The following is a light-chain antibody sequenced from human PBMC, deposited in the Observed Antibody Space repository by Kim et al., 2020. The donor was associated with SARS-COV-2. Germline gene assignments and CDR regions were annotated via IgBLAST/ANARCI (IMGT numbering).Light chain of an antibody. CDR1: SSSIGSNY. CDR3: ATWDDGLSGYV. CDR2: RNN. J-gene: IGLJ1*01. V-gene: IGLV1-47*01. Sequence: GQVYTCSCSGRSSSIGSNYVYWYHHLPGTAPKLVIYRNNQRPSGVPARFSGSKSGTSASLAISGLRSEDEADYYCATWDDGLSGYVFGTGTQLTVL.